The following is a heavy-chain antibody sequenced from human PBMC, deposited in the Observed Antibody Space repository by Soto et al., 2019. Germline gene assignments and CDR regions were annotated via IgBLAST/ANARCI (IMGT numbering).Heavy chain of an antibody. CDR2: ISGSGGST. Sequence: GGSLRLSCTASGFTFDDYAMHWVRQAPGKGLEWVSGISGSGGSTYYADSVKGRFTISRDNSKNTLYLQMNSLRAEDTAVYYCAKDMVIRITMVRGVIITEDGPYFDYWGQGTLVTVSS. V-gene: IGHV3-23*01. CDR1: GFTFDDYA. D-gene: IGHD3-10*01. J-gene: IGHJ4*02. CDR3: AKDMVIRITMVRGVIITEDGPYFDY.